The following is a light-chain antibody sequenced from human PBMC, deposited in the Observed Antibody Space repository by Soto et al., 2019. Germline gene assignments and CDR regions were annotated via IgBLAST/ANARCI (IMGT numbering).Light chain of an antibody. V-gene: IGLV2-11*01. J-gene: IGLJ1*01. CDR2: DVS. CDR1: SRDVGGYNY. CDR3: CSYAGSDTFV. Sequence: QSALTQPRSVSGSPGQSVTISCTGTSRDVGGYNYVSWYQQHPGKAPKLMIYDVSKRPSGVPDRFSGSKSGNPASLTISGLQAEDEADYYCCSYAGSDTFVFGTGTKLTVL.